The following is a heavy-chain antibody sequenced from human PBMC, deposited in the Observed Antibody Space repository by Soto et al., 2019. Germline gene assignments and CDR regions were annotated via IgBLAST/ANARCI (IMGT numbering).Heavy chain of an antibody. V-gene: IGHV1-18*04. J-gene: IGHJ4*02. CDR3: ARSPIFRVLILSGGGDF. CDR2: ISAYNGRT. CDR1: GYTFTNFA. Sequence: VQLVQSGPEVEKPGASVRVSCKASGYTFTNFAVSWVRQAPGQGLEWIGWISAYNGRTDYAERVQGRLTLTVDTSTDTAHMDLTSLRSDETAIDYCARSPIFRVLILSGGGDFWGQGTLVTVSS. D-gene: IGHD3-3*01.